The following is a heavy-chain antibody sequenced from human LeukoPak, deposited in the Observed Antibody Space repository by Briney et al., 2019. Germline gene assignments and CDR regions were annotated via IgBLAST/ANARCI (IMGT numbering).Heavy chain of an antibody. D-gene: IGHD3-3*01. CDR1: GGSISGSSYY. V-gene: IGHV4-39*07. Sequence: PSETLSLICTVSGGSISGSSYYWGWIRQPPGKGLEWIGRIYYSGSTYYNPSLKSRVTISLDTSKNQFSLKLSSVTAADTAVYYCASSEYYDFWSGFPSAFDYWGQGTLVTVSS. J-gene: IGHJ4*02. CDR2: IYYSGST. CDR3: ASSEYYDFWSGFPSAFDY.